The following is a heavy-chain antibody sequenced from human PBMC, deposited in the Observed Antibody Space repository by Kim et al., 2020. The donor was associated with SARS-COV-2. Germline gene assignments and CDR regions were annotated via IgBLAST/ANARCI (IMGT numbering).Heavy chain of an antibody. CDR3: AREEIAAAGTYYYGMDV. D-gene: IGHD6-13*01. V-gene: IGHV1-18*01. CDR1: GYTFTSYG. Sequence: ASVKVSCKASGYTFTSYGISWVRQAPGQGLEWMGWISAYNGNTNYAQKLQGRVTMTTDTSTSTAYMELRSLRSDDTAVYYCAREEIAAAGTYYYGMDVWGQGTTGTVS. J-gene: IGHJ6*02. CDR2: ISAYNGNT.